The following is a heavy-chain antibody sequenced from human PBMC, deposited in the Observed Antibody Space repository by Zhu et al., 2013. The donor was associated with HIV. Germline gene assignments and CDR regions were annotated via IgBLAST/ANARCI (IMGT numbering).Heavy chain of an antibody. V-gene: IGHV1-69*12. CDR3: ARNSSGWLDY. Sequence: QVQLVQSGAEVKKPGSSVKVSCKASGGTFSRYATSWMRQAPGQGLEWMGGITPIFGTAYYAQKFQGRVTITADEFTSTGYMELSSLRSEDTAVYYCARNSSGWLDYWGQGTLVTVSS. D-gene: IGHD6-19*01. J-gene: IGHJ4*02. CDR1: GGTFSRYA. CDR2: ITPIFGTA.